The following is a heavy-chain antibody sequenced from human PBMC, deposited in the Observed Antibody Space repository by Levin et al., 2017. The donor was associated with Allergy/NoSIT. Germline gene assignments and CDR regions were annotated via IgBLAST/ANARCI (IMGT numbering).Heavy chain of an antibody. CDR3: ASLRPFLQPPLY. CDR2: IYSGDTT. V-gene: IGHV3-66*01. Sequence: GGSLRLSCAASGFTISSDYMSWVRQAPGEGLELVSIIYSGDTTYYADSVKGRFTISRDNSKNALYLQMNTLRAEDTAVYYCASLRPFLQPPLYWGQGTLVTVSS. D-gene: IGHD2/OR15-2a*01. CDR1: GFTISSDY. J-gene: IGHJ4*02.